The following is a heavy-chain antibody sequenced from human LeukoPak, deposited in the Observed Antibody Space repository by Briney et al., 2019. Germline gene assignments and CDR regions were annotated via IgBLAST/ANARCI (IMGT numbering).Heavy chain of an antibody. Sequence: GGSLRLSCAASGFTFSSYSMNWVRQAPGKGLEWVSSISSSSSYIYYADSVKGRFTISRDNAKNSLYLQMNSLRAEDTAVYYCAREGVVSDYYFDYWGQGTRVTVSS. V-gene: IGHV3-21*01. J-gene: IGHJ4*02. D-gene: IGHD4/OR15-4a*01. CDR3: AREGVVSDYYFDY. CDR2: ISSSSSYI. CDR1: GFTFSSYS.